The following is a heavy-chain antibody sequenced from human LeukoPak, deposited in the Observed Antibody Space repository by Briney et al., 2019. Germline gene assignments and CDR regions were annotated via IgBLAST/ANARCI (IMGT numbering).Heavy chain of an antibody. J-gene: IGHJ4*02. CDR2: IGTTGSYI. V-gene: IGHV3-21*04. Sequence: GGSLRLSCAASGFTFSNYSMNWVRQAPGKGLEWVSSIGTTGSYIFYADSVKGRFTISRDNAKNTLYLQMNSLRAEDTAVYYCAKAREYCSGTSCAPNYWGQGTLVTVSS. CDR3: AKAREYCSGTSCAPNY. CDR1: GFTFSNYS. D-gene: IGHD2-2*01.